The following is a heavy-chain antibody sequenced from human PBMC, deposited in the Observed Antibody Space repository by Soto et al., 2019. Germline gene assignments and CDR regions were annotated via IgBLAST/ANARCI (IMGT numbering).Heavy chain of an antibody. V-gene: IGHV4-31*03. CDR1: VGSISSGGYY. J-gene: IGHJ5*02. D-gene: IGHD3-16*01. CDR3: ARGFLYDYIWGSFNWFDP. Sequence: PSETLSLTCTVSVGSISSGGYYWSWIRQHPGKGLEWIGYIYYSGSTYYNPSLKSRVTISVDTSKNQFSLKLSSVTAADTAVYYCARGFLYDYIWGSFNWFDPWGQGTLVTVSS. CDR2: IYYSGST.